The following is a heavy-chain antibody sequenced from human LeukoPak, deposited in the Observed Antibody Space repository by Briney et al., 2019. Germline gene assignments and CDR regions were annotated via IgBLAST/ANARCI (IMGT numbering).Heavy chain of an antibody. V-gene: IGHV1-18*01. CDR3: AGGVRYYYSSDYHRFWFDY. Sequence: ASVKLSCTAPGYTSTTSGISWVPQAPGQGLEWMGWISAYNGNTNYAQKLQGRVTMTTDTSTSTAYMELRSLRSDDTAVYYCAGGVRYYYSSDYHRFWFDYCGQGTLVTVSS. CDR1: GYTSTTSG. CDR2: ISAYNGNT. D-gene: IGHD3-22*01. J-gene: IGHJ4*02.